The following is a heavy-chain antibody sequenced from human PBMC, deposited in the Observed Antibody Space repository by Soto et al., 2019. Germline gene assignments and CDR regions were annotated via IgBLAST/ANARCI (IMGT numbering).Heavy chain of an antibody. CDR1: GFSFDDSY. J-gene: IGHJ4*02. D-gene: IGHD2-21*01. Sequence: QVQLVESGGGLVKPGGSLRLACAASGFSFDDSYMSWIRQAPGKGLEWLSYIGGGSTYTNYADSVKGRCTISRDNAKRSLYLERHTLRADDTGVYYCAKTIVAATGYYFAHWGQGNWVTVSS. CDR3: AKTIVAATGYYFAH. V-gene: IGHV3-11*06. CDR2: IGGGSTYT.